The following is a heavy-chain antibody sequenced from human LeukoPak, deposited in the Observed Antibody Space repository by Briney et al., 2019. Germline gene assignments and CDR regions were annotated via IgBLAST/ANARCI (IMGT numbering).Heavy chain of an antibody. CDR1: GGTFSSYA. CDR3: ARVSTGYDSSGYDPYCFDY. D-gene: IGHD3-22*01. V-gene: IGHV1-69*04. CDR2: IIPILGIA. J-gene: IGHJ4*02. Sequence: ASVKVSCKASGGTFSSYAISWVRQAPGQGLEWMGRIIPILGIANYAQKSQGRVTITADKSTSTAYMELSSLRSEDTAVYYCARVSTGYDSSGYDPYCFDYWGQGTLVTVSS.